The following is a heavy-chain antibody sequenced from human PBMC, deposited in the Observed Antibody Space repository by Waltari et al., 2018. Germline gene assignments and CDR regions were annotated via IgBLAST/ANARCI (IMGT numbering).Heavy chain of an antibody. D-gene: IGHD4-4*01. J-gene: IGHJ6*03. CDR3: ARDGGPTVTTLGYYYYYMDV. V-gene: IGHV3-30-3*01. CDR2: ISYDGSNK. Sequence: QVQLVESGGGVVQPGRSLRLSCAASGFTFSSYAMHWVRQAPGKGLEWVAVISYDGSNKSYADSLKGRFTISGDNSKNTLYLQMNSLRAEDTAVYYCARDGGPTVTTLGYYYYYMDVWGKGTTVTVSS. CDR1: GFTFSSYA.